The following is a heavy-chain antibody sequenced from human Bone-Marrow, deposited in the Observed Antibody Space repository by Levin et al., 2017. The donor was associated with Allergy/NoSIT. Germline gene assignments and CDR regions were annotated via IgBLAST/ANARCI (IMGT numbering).Heavy chain of an antibody. D-gene: IGHD1-7*01. CDR3: AKARQGTTDYHFGMDV. V-gene: IGHV3-30*18. J-gene: IGHJ6*02. CDR2: ISNNENTK. CDR1: GFRFSSYG. Sequence: GGSLRLSCAASGFRFSSYGIHWVRQAPGKGLEWVGVISNNENTKYYGVSVKGRFTISRENSKNALYLQMNSLRPDDTAIYYCAKARQGTTDYHFGMDVWGQGTTVIVSS.